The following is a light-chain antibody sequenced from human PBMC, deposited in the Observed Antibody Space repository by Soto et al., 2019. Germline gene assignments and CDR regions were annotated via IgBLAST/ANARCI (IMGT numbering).Light chain of an antibody. CDR2: SND. CDR3: AAWDDSLSGPL. J-gene: IGLJ2*01. V-gene: IGLV1-47*01. CDR1: SSNIGTNY. Sequence: QSALTQPPSASGSPGQSVTISCTGTSSNIGTNYVYWYQQLPGTAPKVLIYSNDKRPSGVPNRFSGSKSGTSASLAISGLRSEDEADYYCAAWDDSLSGPLFGGGTKLTVL.